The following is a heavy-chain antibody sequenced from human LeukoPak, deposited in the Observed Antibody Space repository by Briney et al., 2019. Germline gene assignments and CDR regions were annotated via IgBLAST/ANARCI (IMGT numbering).Heavy chain of an antibody. D-gene: IGHD6-13*01. CDR1: GFTFDDYA. Sequence: PGGFLRLSCAASGFTFDDYAMHWVRQAAGTGLEWVSGISWNSGSIGYADSVKGRFTISRDNAKNSLYLQMNSLRAEDMALYYCAKEAIIASAFDIWGQGTMVTVSS. V-gene: IGHV3-9*03. J-gene: IGHJ3*02. CDR3: AKEAIIASAFDI. CDR2: ISWNSGSI.